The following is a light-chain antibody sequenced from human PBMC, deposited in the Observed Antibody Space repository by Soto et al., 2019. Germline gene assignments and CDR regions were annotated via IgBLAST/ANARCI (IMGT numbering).Light chain of an antibody. CDR2: TAS. Sequence: DIQLTQSPSSLPASVGDRFTFTCRASQSVNRYLNWYQQKPGKAPKLLIYTASTLQSGVPSRFSGSGSGTDFTLTISSLQPEDFATYYCQQLNSYPLTFGGGTKVDIK. V-gene: IGKV1-9*01. CDR1: QSVNRY. J-gene: IGKJ4*01. CDR3: QQLNSYPLT.